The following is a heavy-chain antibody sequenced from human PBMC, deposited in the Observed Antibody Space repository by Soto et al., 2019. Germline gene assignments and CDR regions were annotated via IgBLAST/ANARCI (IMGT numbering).Heavy chain of an antibody. V-gene: IGHV4-39*01. D-gene: IGHD3-10*01. CDR2: IYHTGNT. J-gene: IGHJ5*02. Sequence: QLQLRESGPGLLKPSETLSLTCTLSGGSITTANHWWGWIRQPPGKGLEWIASIYHTGNTYYNPSLKSRPTVSMDTSKTQFSLKLRVVAATDMAVYYCARQGGGAGRAGLVPFDPWGQGILVTVSS. CDR1: GGSITTANHW. CDR3: ARQGGGAGRAGLVPFDP.